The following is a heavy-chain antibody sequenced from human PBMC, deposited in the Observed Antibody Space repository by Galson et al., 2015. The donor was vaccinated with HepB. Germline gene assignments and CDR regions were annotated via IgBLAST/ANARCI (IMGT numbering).Heavy chain of an antibody. CDR2: IIPILGIA. V-gene: IGHV1-69*02. Sequence: SVKVSCKASGGTFSSYTISWVRQAPGQGLEWMGRIIPILGIANYAQKFQGRVTITADESTSTAYVELSSLRSEDTAVYYCARQQRVTMIQWDYYYGMDVWGQGTTVTVSS. D-gene: IGHD3-22*01. CDR3: ARQQRVTMIQWDYYYGMDV. CDR1: GGTFSSYT. J-gene: IGHJ6*02.